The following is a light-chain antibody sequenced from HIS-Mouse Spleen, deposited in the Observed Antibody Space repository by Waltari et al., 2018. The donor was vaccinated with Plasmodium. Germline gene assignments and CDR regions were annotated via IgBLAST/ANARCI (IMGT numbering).Light chain of an antibody. V-gene: IGKV3-20*01. CDR2: GAS. CDR3: QQYGSSPPYT. CDR1: PSVSSSY. J-gene: IGKJ2*01. Sequence: EIVLTQSPGTLSLSPGERATLPCRASPSVSSSYLAWYQQKPGQAPRLLIYGASSRATGIPDRFSGSWSGTDFTLTISRLEPEDFAVYYCQQYGSSPPYTFGQGTKLEIK.